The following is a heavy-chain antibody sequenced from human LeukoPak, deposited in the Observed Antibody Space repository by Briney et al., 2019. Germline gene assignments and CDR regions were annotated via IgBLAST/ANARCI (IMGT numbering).Heavy chain of an antibody. Sequence: GTSVKVSCTASGFTFTSSAVQWVRQARGQRLEWIGWIVVGSGNTNYAQKFQERVTITRDMSTSTAYMELSSLRSEDTAVYYCAADGQDYSSGYYLDYWGERTLVTVSS. V-gene: IGHV1-58*01. J-gene: IGHJ4*02. D-gene: IGHD3-22*01. CDR1: GFTFTSSA. CDR3: AADGQDYSSGYYLDY. CDR2: IVVGSGNT.